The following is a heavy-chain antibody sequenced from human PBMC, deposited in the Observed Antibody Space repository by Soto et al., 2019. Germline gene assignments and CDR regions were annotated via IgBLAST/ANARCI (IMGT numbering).Heavy chain of an antibody. J-gene: IGHJ4*02. V-gene: IGHV3-23*01. CDR1: GFTFGSYA. Sequence: GGSLRLSCAASGFTFGSYAMSLVRQAPGKGLEWVSAISGGGGSTYYADSVKGRFTISRDNSQNRLHLQMNSLRAEDTAIYYCAKDYGDNPIDYWGQGTMVTVSS. CDR3: AKDYGDNPIDY. CDR2: ISGGGGST. D-gene: IGHD4-17*01.